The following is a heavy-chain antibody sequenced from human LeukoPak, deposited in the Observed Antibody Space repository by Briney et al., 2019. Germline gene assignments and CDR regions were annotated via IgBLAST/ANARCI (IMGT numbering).Heavy chain of an antibody. Sequence: SETLSLTCTVSGGSISSYYWSWIRQPAGKGLEWIGRIYISGSTNYNPSLKSRVTMSVDTSKNQFSLKLSSVTAADTAVYYCARGGNYWPQWWFDPWGRGTLVSVSS. V-gene: IGHV4-4*07. CDR2: IYISGST. CDR1: GGSISSYY. CDR3: ARGGNYWPQWWFDP. D-gene: IGHD1-26*01. J-gene: IGHJ5*02.